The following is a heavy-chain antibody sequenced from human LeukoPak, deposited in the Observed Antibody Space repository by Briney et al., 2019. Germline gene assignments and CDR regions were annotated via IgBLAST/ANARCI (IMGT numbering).Heavy chain of an antibody. CDR2: ISAYNGNT. J-gene: IGHJ4*02. CDR1: GYTFTSYG. V-gene: IGHV1-18*01. D-gene: IGHD3-9*01. Sequence: ASVTVSCKASGYTFTSYGISWVRQAPGQGLEWMGWISAYNGNTNYAQKLQGRVTMTTDTSTSTAYMELRSLRSDDTAVYYCASPYDILTGYSNPPFDYWGQGTLVTVSS. CDR3: ASPYDILTGYSNPPFDY.